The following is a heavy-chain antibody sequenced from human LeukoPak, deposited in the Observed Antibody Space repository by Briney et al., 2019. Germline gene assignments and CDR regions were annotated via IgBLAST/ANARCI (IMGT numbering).Heavy chain of an antibody. V-gene: IGHV5-51*01. CDR1: GYSFTGYW. Sequence: GESLKISCKASGYSFTGYWIGWARQMPGKGLEWMGIIYPGDSDTRYSPSFQGQVTISADKSISTAYLQWSSLKASDTAMYYCASQGHCSGGSHDAFDIWGQGTMVTVSS. J-gene: IGHJ3*02. CDR2: IYPGDSDT. D-gene: IGHD2-15*01. CDR3: ASQGHCSGGSHDAFDI.